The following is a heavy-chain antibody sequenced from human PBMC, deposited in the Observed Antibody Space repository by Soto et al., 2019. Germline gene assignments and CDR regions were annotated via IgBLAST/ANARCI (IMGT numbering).Heavy chain of an antibody. CDR3: AMLAGNGGDY. CDR1: GGSSSNYV. J-gene: IGHJ4*02. CDR2: IIPMFGTP. Sequence: ASVKVSCTASGGSSSNYVISWVRQAPGQGLEWMGGIIPMFGTPIYAQKFQGRVSITADASTSTAYLELSSLRFEDSAVYYCAMLAGNGGDYWGQGTLVTVSS. V-gene: IGHV1-69*13. D-gene: IGHD6-19*01.